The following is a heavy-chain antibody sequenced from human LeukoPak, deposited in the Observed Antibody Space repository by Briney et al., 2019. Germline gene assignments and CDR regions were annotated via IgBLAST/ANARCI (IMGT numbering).Heavy chain of an antibody. J-gene: IGHJ6*02. CDR2: ISYDGSNK. CDR3: ARAVSPSIAAHYYYGMDV. V-gene: IGHV3-30-3*01. Sequence: GGSLRLSCAASGFTFNTYAMHWVRQAPGKGLEWVAVISYDGSNKYYTDSVKGRFTISRDNSRNTLYPQMDSLRTEDTAIYYCARAVSPSIAAHYYYGMDVWGQGTTVTVSS. CDR1: GFTFNTYA. D-gene: IGHD6-6*01.